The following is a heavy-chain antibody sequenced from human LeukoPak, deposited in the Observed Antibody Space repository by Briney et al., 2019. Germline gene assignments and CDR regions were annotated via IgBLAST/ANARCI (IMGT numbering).Heavy chain of an antibody. J-gene: IGHJ4*02. D-gene: IGHD7-27*01. V-gene: IGHV1-46*01. Sequence: ASVKVSCKASGYTFTSYYMHWVRQAPGQGLEWMGIINPSGGSTSYAQKFQGRVTMTRDTSISTAYMELSRLRSDDTAVYYCARDSGVLTGEADYWGQGTLVTVSS. CDR1: GYTFTSYY. CDR2: INPSGGST. CDR3: ARDSGVLTGEADY.